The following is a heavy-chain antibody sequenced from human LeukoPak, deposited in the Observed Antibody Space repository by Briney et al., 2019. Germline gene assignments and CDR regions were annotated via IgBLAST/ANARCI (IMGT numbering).Heavy chain of an antibody. CDR1: GGSISPYY. V-gene: IGHV4-59*01. CDR2: IYYTGGT. Sequence: SETLSLTCTVSGGSISPYYWNWIRQTPGKGLEWIGHIYYTGGTNYNPSLKSRLTISLDTSKNQFSLSLSSVTAADTAVYYCARDPRLNSNNWFDSWGQGTLVTVSP. J-gene: IGHJ5*01. CDR3: ARDPRLNSNNWFDS. D-gene: IGHD4-11*01.